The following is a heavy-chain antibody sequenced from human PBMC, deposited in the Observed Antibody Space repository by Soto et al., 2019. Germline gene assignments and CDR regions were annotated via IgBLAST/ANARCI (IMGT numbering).Heavy chain of an antibody. D-gene: IGHD5-12*01. Sequence: TSETLSLTCTVSGGSISTYYWSWIRQPPGKGLEWIGYIYHNGYTHYNPSIKSRVTISVDTSKKQFSLKLNSVTAADTAVYYCARGSWVSTSLTCYDCWGQGTLVTVSS. J-gene: IGHJ4*02. CDR1: GGSISTYY. V-gene: IGHV4-59*01. CDR2: IYHNGYT. CDR3: ARGSWVSTSLTCYDC.